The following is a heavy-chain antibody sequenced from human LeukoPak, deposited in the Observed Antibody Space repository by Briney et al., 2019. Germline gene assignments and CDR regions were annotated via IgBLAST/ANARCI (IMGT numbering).Heavy chain of an antibody. CDR1: GFTVINNY. Sequence: GGSLSLCCAASGFTVINNYMRWVRQAPGKGLEWVSSIYSGGATKYADSVKGRFTISRDNSKNTLYLQMNSLRPEDTAVYYCARDREGPWGQGTLVTVSS. J-gene: IGHJ5*02. D-gene: IGHD1-26*01. V-gene: IGHV3-53*01. CDR3: ARDREGP. CDR2: IYSGGAT.